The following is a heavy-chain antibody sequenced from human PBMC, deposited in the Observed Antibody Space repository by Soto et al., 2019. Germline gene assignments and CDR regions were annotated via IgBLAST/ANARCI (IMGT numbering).Heavy chain of an antibody. J-gene: IGHJ4*02. CDR2: IYYSGST. CDR3: ASGGIAARPLDY. D-gene: IGHD6-6*01. Sequence: PSETLSLTCTVSGGSISSGDYYWSWIRQPPGKGLEWIGYIYYSGSTYYNPSLKSRVTISVDTSKNQFSLKLSSVTAADTAVYYCASGGIAARPLDYWGQGTPVTVSS. CDR1: GGSISSGDYY. V-gene: IGHV4-30-4*01.